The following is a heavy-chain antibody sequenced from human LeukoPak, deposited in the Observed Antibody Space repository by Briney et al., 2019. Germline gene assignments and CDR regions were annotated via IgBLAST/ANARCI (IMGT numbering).Heavy chain of an antibody. CDR1: GFTFDDYA. V-gene: IGHV3-48*03. D-gene: IGHD3-9*01. J-gene: IGHJ5*02. Sequence: GGSLRLSCAASGFTFDDYAMHWVRQAPGKGLEWLSYISGSGRTMYYADSVKGRFTISRDNASNSLYLQMNSLRAEDTAVYYCAREFRTDYDILTGPRSRWFDPWGQGTLVTVSS. CDR2: ISGSGRTM. CDR3: AREFRTDYDILTGPRSRWFDP.